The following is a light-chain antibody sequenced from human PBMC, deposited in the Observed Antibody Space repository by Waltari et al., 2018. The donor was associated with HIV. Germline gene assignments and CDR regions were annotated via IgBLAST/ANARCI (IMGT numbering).Light chain of an antibody. J-gene: IGLJ2*01. CDR3: LLSYGGAFVI. CDR1: TESVTSGHY. Sequence: QAVVTQEPSLTVSPGGTVTLTCGPNTESVTSGHYPYWFQQKPGQAPRTLIYDTSNKHSWTPARCSGSLLGGKAALTLSGAQPEDEAEYYCLLSYGGAFVIFGGGTKLTVL. CDR2: DTS. V-gene: IGLV7-46*01.